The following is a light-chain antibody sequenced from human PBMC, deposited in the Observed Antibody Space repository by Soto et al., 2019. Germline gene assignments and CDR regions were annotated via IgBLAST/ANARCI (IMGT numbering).Light chain of an antibody. CDR3: LQDINYPWT. V-gene: IGKV1-6*01. Sequence: AIPMTPSPSALSRPVGGSVTTPFPASQGIGNALGWYQQKPGKPPKVLIYGASNLQSGVPPRFSGSGSGTDFTLAISSLQPEESATYYCLQDINYPWTFGQGTKVDIK. CDR2: GAS. J-gene: IGKJ1*01. CDR1: QGIGNA.